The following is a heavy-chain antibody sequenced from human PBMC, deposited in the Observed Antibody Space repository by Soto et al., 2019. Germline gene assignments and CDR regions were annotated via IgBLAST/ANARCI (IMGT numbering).Heavy chain of an antibody. CDR2: ISRSNSYI. V-gene: IGHV3-21*04. CDR1: GFTFRSHS. J-gene: IGHJ2*01. D-gene: IGHD4-17*01. CDR3: ARGYGDYTPRGRHWYFDL. Sequence: GGSLRLSCAASGFTFRSHSMNWVRQAPGKGLEWVSSISRSNSYIYYADSVKGRFTISRDNAKNSLYLQMNSLSAEDTAVYYCARGYGDYTPRGRHWYFDLWGRGTLVTVSS.